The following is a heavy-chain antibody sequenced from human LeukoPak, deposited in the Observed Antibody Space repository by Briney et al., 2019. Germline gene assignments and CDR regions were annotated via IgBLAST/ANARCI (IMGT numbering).Heavy chain of an antibody. CDR2: IYSGGSP. D-gene: IGHD3-22*01. Sequence: GGSLRLSCAASGFTVRSSYVSWVRQAPGKGLEWVSVIYSGGSPDYADSAKGRFTISSDNSKNTLYPQMNSLRVEDTAVYYCARDGADNSGYYFGSLWGQGTMVTVSS. J-gene: IGHJ3*01. CDR1: GFTVRSSY. V-gene: IGHV3-53*01. CDR3: ARDGADNSGYYFGSL.